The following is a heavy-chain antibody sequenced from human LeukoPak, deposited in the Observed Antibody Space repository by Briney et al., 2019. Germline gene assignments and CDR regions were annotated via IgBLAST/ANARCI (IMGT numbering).Heavy chain of an antibody. J-gene: IGHJ4*02. D-gene: IGHD6-13*01. Sequence: ASVKVSCKASGYTFTSYGISWVRQAPGQGLEWMGWISAYNGNTNYAQKLQGRVTMTTDTSTSTAYMELRSLRSDDTAVYYCASSAAGRDPTVGVFDYWGQGTLVTVSS. CDR2: ISAYNGNT. V-gene: IGHV1-18*01. CDR3: ASSAAGRDPTVGVFDY. CDR1: GYTFTSYG.